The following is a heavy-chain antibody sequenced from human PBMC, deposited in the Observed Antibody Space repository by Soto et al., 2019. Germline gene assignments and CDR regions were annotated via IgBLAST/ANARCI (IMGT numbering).Heavy chain of an antibody. CDR3: ARHRFNYYDNTVYYYFDY. CDR1: GYTFTSYG. J-gene: IGHJ4*02. CDR2: ISGHNGNT. D-gene: IGHD3-22*01. V-gene: IGHV1-18*04. Sequence: ASVKVSCKASGYTFTSYGISWVRQAPGQGPEWIGWISGHNGNTNHPQSLQGRVTMTTDTSRNTAYMELRSLRSDDTAVYYCARHRFNYYDNTVYYYFDYWGQGTRVTV.